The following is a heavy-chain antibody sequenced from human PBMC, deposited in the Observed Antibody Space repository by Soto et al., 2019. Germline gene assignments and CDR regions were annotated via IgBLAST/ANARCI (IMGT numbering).Heavy chain of an antibody. V-gene: IGHV4-34*01. J-gene: IGHJ4*02. CDR1: GGSFSGYY. D-gene: IGHD6-13*01. CDR2: INHSGST. Sequence: SETLSLTCAVYGGSFSGYYWSWIRQPPGKGLEWIGEINHSGSTNYNPSLKSRVTISVDTSKNQFSLKLSSVTAADTAVYYCARGEPIAAAAPPVRYWGQGTLVTVSS. CDR3: ARGEPIAAAAPPVRY.